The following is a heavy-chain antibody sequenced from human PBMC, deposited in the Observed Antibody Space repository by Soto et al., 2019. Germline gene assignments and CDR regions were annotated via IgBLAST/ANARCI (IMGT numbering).Heavy chain of an antibody. CDR2: SRKKAYSYTT. CDR3: AVDIVGTGSY. Sequence: EVQPVESGGGLVQPGGSLRLSCAASGFTLSDHTIDWVRQAPGKGLEWVGRSRKKAYSYTTEYAASVKGRFTFSRDDSKNSLYLLMDSLKTEDTVVYYCAVDIVGTGSYWGQGTLVTVSS. CDR1: GFTLSDHT. V-gene: IGHV3-72*01. J-gene: IGHJ4*02. D-gene: IGHD5-12*01.